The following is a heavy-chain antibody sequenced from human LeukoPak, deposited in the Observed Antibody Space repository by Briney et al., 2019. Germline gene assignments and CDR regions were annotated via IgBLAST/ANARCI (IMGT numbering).Heavy chain of an antibody. CDR2: ISGSGVST. J-gene: IGHJ6*02. Sequence: GGSLRLSCAASGFRFSSYAMSWVRQAPGKGLEWVSAISGSGVSTYYADSVKGRFTVSRDNSKNTLYLQMSSLRAEDTAVYYCANQIAAAGSRRSLSYYYGMDVWGQGTTATVSS. V-gene: IGHV3-23*01. D-gene: IGHD6-13*01. CDR3: ANQIAAAGSRRSLSYYYGMDV. CDR1: GFRFSSYA.